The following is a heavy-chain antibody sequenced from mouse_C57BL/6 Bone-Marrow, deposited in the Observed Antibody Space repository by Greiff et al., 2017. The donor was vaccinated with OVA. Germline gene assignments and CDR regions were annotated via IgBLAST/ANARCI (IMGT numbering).Heavy chain of an antibody. CDR3: ARAYYDYHFDY. J-gene: IGHJ2*01. CDR2: INPYNGGT. CDR1: GYTFTDYY. Sequence: DVQLQESGPVLVKPGASVKMSCKASGYTFTDYYMNWVKQSPGQSLEWIGVINPYNGGTSYNQKFKGKATLTVDKSSSTAYMELNSLTSEDAAVYYCARAYYDYHFDYWGRGTALTVSA. V-gene: IGHV1-19*01. D-gene: IGHD2-4*01.